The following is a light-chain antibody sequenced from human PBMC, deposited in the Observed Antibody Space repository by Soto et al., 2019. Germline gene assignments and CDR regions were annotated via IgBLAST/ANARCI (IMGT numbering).Light chain of an antibody. CDR1: QNLSRN. V-gene: IGKV3-15*01. CDR3: QQYDKWPHT. Sequence: EMVMTQSPATLSVSPGERATLSCRASQNLSRNLAWYQQQPGQAPRLLIFYASPRATGIPARFSGSGSGTDFTLTISSLQSEDFAVYYCQQYDKWPHTFGQGTKLEIK. J-gene: IGKJ2*01. CDR2: YAS.